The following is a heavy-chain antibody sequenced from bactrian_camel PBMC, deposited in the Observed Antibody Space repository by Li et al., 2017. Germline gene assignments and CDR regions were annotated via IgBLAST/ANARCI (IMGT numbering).Heavy chain of an antibody. J-gene: IGHJ4*01. V-gene: IGHV3S40*01. Sequence: VQLVESGGGLVQPGGSLRLSCAASGFTFGDYYMSWVRLAPGKGLEWVSSIERGGSTMYYADSVKGRFTISRDNAENTMYLQLYSLKTEDMAMYYCVKYSGPPFYEYKDWGQGTQVTVS. CDR2: IERGGSTM. CDR1: GFTFGDYY. D-gene: IGHD3*01. CDR3: VKYSGPPFYEYKD.